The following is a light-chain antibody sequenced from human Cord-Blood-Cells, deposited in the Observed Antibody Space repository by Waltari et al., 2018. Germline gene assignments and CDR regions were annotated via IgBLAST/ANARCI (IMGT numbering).Light chain of an antibody. CDR3: QQYGSSPWT. J-gene: IGKJ1*01. Sequence: EIVLTQSPGTLTLSPGERATLACRASQSVSSSYFAWYQQKPGQAPRLLIYGASSRATGIPDRFSGSGSGTDFTLTISRLEPEDFAVYYCQQYGSSPWTFCQGTKVEIK. CDR2: GAS. CDR1: QSVSSSY. V-gene: IGKV3-20*01.